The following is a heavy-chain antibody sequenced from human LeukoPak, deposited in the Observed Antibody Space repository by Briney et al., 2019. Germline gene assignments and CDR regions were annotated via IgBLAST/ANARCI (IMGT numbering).Heavy chain of an antibody. CDR3: ARADSSSWFDY. J-gene: IGHJ4*02. D-gene: IGHD6-13*01. CDR2: IKQDGSEK. CDR1: GFTFSTYW. Sequence: GGSLRLSCAASGFTFSTYWMSWVRQAPGKGLEWVANIKQDGSEKKYVDSVKGRFTISRDNAKNSLYVQMNSLRAEDTAVYYCARADSSSWFDYWGQGALVTVSS. V-gene: IGHV3-7*05.